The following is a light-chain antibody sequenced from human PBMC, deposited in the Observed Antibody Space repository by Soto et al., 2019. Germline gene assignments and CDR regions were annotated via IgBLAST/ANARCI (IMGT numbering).Light chain of an antibody. CDR3: QQRSNWPPIT. V-gene: IGKV3D-20*02. CDR2: GAS. CDR1: QSVSNNY. Sequence: EIVLTQSPGTLSLSPGERATLSCRAIQSVSNNYLAWYQQTPGQAPRLLIYGASTRATGIPVRFSGSASGTDFTLTISSLEPEDFAVYYCQQRSNWPPITFGQGTRLEI. J-gene: IGKJ5*01.